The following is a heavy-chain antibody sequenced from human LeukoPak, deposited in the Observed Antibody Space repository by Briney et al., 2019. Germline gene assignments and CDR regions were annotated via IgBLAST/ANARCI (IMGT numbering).Heavy chain of an antibody. CDR1: GGSISSYY. V-gene: IGHV4-59*08. D-gene: IGHD3-3*01. CDR3: PRLVRYDFWSGYSLANYGMDV. J-gene: IGHJ6*02. Sequence: SETLSLTCTASGGSISSYYWSWIRQPPGKGLEWIGYIYYSGSTNYNPSLKSRVTISVDASKNQFSLKLRSVTATDTAVYYCPRLVRYDFWSGYSLANYGMDVWGQGTTVTVSS. CDR2: IYYSGST.